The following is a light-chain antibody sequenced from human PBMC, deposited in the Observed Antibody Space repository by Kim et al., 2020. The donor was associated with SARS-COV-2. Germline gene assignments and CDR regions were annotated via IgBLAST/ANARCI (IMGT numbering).Light chain of an antibody. Sequence: VSPGQTASITCSGDKLGDKYACWYQQKPGQSPVLVIYQDTKRPSGIPERFSGSNSGNTATLTISGTQAMDEADYYCQTWDSTSVVFCGGTQLTVL. CDR1: KLGDKY. J-gene: IGLJ2*01. CDR3: QTWDSTSVV. CDR2: QDT. V-gene: IGLV3-1*01.